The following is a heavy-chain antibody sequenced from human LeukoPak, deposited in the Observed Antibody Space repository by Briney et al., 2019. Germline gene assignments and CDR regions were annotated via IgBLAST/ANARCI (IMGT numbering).Heavy chain of an antibody. V-gene: IGHV1-8*03. CDR1: GYTFTTYD. CDR2: MNPNSGNT. J-gene: IGHJ6*03. D-gene: IGHD1-1*01. CDR3: ARGLFLTGTYYYYYMDV. Sequence: ASVKVSCKASGYTFTTYDINWVRQAPGQGLEWMGWMNPNSGNTGYAQKFQGRVTITRNTSISTAYMELSSLRSEDTAVYYCARGLFLTGTYYYYYMDVWGKGTTVTVSS.